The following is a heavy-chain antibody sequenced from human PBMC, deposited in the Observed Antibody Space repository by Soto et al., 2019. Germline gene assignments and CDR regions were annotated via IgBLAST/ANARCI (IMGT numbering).Heavy chain of an antibody. J-gene: IGHJ5*01. CDR2: TYYRSKWYN. Sequence: SQTRSVTGGVSGRGRSTNRATGEWIRKSPSRGLEWLGRTYYRSKWYNDYAVSVQGRITINPDTSNNQFSLQLNSVTPDDTAVYYCVRLIGNSWLDSWGQGTLVTVSS. CDR1: GRGRSTNRAT. CDR3: VRLIGNSWLDS. D-gene: IGHD2-8*01. V-gene: IGHV6-1*01.